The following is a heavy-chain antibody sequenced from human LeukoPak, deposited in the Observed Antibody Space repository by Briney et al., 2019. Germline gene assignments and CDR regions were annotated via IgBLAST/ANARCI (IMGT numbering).Heavy chain of an antibody. Sequence: PGGSLRLSCGGSGLTFSTYSMNWVRQAPGKGLEWVSYISSDSGTIYYADSVKGRFTISRDNAKNSLYLQMNSLRAEDTAVYYCARAAQPGFDPWGQGTLVTVSS. J-gene: IGHJ5*02. CDR3: ARAAQPGFDP. D-gene: IGHD1-14*01. CDR2: ISSDSGTI. V-gene: IGHV3-48*01. CDR1: GLTFSTYS.